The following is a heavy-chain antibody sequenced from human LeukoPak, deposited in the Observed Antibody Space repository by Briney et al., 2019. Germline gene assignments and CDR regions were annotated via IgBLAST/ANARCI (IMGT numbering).Heavy chain of an antibody. CDR2: INHSGST. J-gene: IGHJ6*02. CDR1: GGSFSGYY. V-gene: IGHV4-34*01. CDR3: ASLPAAGNYYYGMDV. Sequence: SETLSLTCAVYGGSFSGYYWSWIRQPPGKRLEWIGEINHSGSTNYNPSLKSRVTISVDTSKNQFSLKLSSVTAADTAVYYCASLPAAGNYYYGMDVWGQGTTVTVSS. D-gene: IGHD6-13*01.